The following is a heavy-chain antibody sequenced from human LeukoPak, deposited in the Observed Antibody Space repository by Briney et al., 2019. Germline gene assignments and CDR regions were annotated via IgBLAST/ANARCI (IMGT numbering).Heavy chain of an antibody. CDR2: INSAGSST. CDR3: ARGSGYSYGPLDY. D-gene: IGHD5-18*01. J-gene: IGHJ4*02. CDR1: GFTLSSYW. V-gene: IGHV3-74*01. Sequence: GGSLRLSCAASGFTLSSYWMHWVRQAPGKGLVWVSRINSAGSSTTYADSVKGRFTISRDNAKNTLYLQMNSLRAEDTAVYYCARGSGYSYGPLDYWGQGTLVTVSS.